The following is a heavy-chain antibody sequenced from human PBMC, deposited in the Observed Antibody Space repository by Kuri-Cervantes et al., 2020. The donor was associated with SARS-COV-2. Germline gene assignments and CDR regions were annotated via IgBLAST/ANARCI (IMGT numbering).Heavy chain of an antibody. Sequence: GGSLRLSCAASGFTFSGHWIHWVRQAPGKGLVWVSRINPDGSYTNNADSVKGRFTISRDNAKNSLYLQMNSLRAEDTAVYYCARAFQVGATTRVDYWGQGTLVTVSS. CDR3: ARAFQVGATTRVDY. J-gene: IGHJ4*02. D-gene: IGHD1-26*01. V-gene: IGHV3-74*01. CDR2: INPDGSYT. CDR1: GFTFSGHW.